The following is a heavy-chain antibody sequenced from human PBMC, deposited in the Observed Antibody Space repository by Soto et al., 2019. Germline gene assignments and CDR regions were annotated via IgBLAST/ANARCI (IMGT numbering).Heavy chain of an antibody. CDR3: AAVDYGRVGATGNYFDY. CDR1: GFTFTSSA. Sequence: ASVKVSCKASGFTFTSSAVQWVRQARGQRLEWIGWIVVGSGNTNYAQKFQERVTITRDMSTSTAYMELSSLRSEDTAVYYCAAVDYGRVGATGNYFDYWGQGTLVTVSS. CDR2: IVVGSGNT. J-gene: IGHJ4*02. V-gene: IGHV1-58*01. D-gene: IGHD1-26*01.